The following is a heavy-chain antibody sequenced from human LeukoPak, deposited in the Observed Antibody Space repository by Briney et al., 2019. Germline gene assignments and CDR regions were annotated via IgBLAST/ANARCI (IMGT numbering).Heavy chain of an antibody. CDR2: INPNSGGT. CDR1: GYPFTGYY. CDR3: ARVGSSGWYEFDY. D-gene: IGHD6-19*01. V-gene: IGHV1-2*04. J-gene: IGHJ4*02. Sequence: ASVKVSCKASGYPFTGYYMHWVRQAPGQGLEWMGWINPNSGGTNYAQKFQGWVTMTRDTSISTAYMELSRLRSDDTAVYYCARVGSSGWYEFDYWGQGTLVTVSS.